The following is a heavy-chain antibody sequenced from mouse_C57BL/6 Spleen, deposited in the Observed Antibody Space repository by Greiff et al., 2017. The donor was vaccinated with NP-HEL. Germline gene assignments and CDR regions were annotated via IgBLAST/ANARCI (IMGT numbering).Heavy chain of an antibody. CDR3: ARDEGSGYLAY. V-gene: IGHV5-4*01. CDR2: ISDGGSYT. J-gene: IGHJ3*01. D-gene: IGHD3-2*02. CDR1: GFTFSSYA. Sequence: EVQLVESGGGLVKPGGSLKLSCAASGFTFSSYAMSWVRQTPEKRLEWVATISDGGSYTYYPDNVKGRFTISRDNAKNNLYLQMSHLKSEDTAMYYCARDEGSGYLAYWGQGTLVTVSA.